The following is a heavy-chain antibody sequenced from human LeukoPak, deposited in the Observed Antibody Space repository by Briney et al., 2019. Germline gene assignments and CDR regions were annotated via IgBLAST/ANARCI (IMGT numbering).Heavy chain of an antibody. CDR2: SSSGSSFM. Sequence: GPRTLSCPASGFSFSSYSMNWVRQPPGKGLRWVSGSSSGSSFMNYPHQAKGRFIICRDNAKNSLYLHMNSLRAEDTAFSYCATIPQLTGRDTPFGPGTPVTVSS. D-gene: IGHD2-21*02. J-gene: IGHJ5*02. V-gene: IGHV3-21*04. CDR1: GFSFSSYS. CDR3: ATIPQLTGRDTP.